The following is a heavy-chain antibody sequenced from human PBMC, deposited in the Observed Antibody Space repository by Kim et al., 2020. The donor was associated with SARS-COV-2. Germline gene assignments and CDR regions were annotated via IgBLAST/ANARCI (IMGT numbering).Heavy chain of an antibody. J-gene: IGHJ6*02. CDR1: GFTFSSYA. V-gene: IGHV3-23*01. D-gene: IGHD4-17*01. CDR3: ANDYGDLKFHYYYGMDV. CDR2: ISGSGGST. Sequence: GGSLRLSCAASGFTFSSYAMSWVRQAPRKGLEWVSAISGSGGSTYYADSVKGRFTISRDNSKNTLYLQMNSLRAEDTAVYYCANDYGDLKFHYYYGMDVWGQGTTVTVSS.